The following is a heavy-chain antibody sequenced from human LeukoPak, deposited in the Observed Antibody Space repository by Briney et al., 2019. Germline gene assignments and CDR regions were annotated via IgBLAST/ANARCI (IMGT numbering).Heavy chain of an antibody. V-gene: IGHV3-23*01. CDR1: GFIFSSYV. CDR2: ISGSGGRI. CDR3: AKGSKGGMIVPGERPKYFQH. D-gene: IGHD3-10*01. Sequence: PGGSLRLSCGASGFIFSSYVMSWVRQAPGKGLEWVSGISGSGGRIYYADSVKGRFTISRDNSKNTLYLQMNSLRAEDTAVYYCAKGSKGGMIVPGERPKYFQHWGQGTLVTVSS. J-gene: IGHJ1*01.